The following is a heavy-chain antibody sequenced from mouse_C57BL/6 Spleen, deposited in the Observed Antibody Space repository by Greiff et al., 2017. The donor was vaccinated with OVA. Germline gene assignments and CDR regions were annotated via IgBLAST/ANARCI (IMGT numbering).Heavy chain of an antibody. Sequence: EVMLVESGGGLVQPKGSLKLSCAASGFSFNTYAMTWVRQAPGKGLEWVARIRSKSNNYATYYADSVKDRFTISRDDSESMLYLQMNNLKTEDTAMYYCVRRAGTGYAMDYWGQGTSVTVSS. CDR1: GFSFNTYA. D-gene: IGHD4-1*01. CDR3: VRRAGTGYAMDY. CDR2: IRSKSNNYAT. J-gene: IGHJ4*01. V-gene: IGHV10-1*01.